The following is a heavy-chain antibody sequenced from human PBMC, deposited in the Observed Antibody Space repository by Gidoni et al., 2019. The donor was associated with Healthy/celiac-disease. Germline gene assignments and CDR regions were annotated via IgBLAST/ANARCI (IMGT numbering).Heavy chain of an antibody. CDR3: ARGGRGSGSYPPYYYYYGRDV. CDR2: INHSGST. J-gene: IGHJ6*02. V-gene: IGHV4-34*01. Sequence: QVQLQQWGVGLLKPSESLSLTCAVDGGSFSGIYWSWIRQHPWKGLEWIGEINHSGSTNYNPSLQSRVTISVHTPKYQFSLKLSSVAAADTAVYYCARGGRGSGSYPPYYYYYGRDVWGQGPTVTVSS. D-gene: IGHD3-10*01. CDR1: GGSFSGIY.